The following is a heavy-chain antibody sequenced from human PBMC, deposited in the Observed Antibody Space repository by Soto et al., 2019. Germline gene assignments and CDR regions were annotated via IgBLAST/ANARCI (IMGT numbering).Heavy chain of an antibody. J-gene: IGHJ4*02. Sequence: PGGSLRLSCVASGFSFSSYTMNWFRQAPGKGLEWVSDISRNASTISYADSVRGRFTISRDNAKTSLYLQMNSLRAEDTAVYYCARRGSGSYYDYWGQGTLVTVSS. CDR3: ARRGSGSYYDY. CDR1: GFSFSSYT. CDR2: ISRNASTI. V-gene: IGHV3-48*01. D-gene: IGHD1-26*01.